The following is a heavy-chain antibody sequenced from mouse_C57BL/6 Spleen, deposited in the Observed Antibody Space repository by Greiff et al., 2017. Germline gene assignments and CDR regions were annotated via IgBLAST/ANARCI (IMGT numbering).Heavy chain of an antibody. Sequence: EVMLVESGGGLVKPGGSLKLSCAASGFTFSDYGMHWVRQAPEKGLEWVAYISCGSSTIYYADTVKGRFTISRDNAKNTLFLQMTSLRSEDTAMYYCARPHDYYAMDYWGQGTSVTVSS. CDR2: ISCGSSTI. J-gene: IGHJ4*01. CDR3: ARPHDYYAMDY. V-gene: IGHV5-17*01. CDR1: GFTFSDYG.